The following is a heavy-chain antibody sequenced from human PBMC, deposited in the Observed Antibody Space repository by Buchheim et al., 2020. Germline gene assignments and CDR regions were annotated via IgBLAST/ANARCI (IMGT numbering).Heavy chain of an antibody. D-gene: IGHD2-2*01. CDR2: INHSGST. J-gene: IGHJ4*02. V-gene: IGHV4-34*01. CDR1: GGSFSGYY. Sequence: QVQLQQWGAGLLKPSETLSLTCAVYGGSFSGYYWSWIRQPPGKGLEWIGEINHSGSTNYNPSLKSRVTISVDTSKDQFSLKLSSVTAADTAVYYCARVEELFDCSSTSCPMRFDYWGQGTL. CDR3: ARVEELFDCSSTSCPMRFDY.